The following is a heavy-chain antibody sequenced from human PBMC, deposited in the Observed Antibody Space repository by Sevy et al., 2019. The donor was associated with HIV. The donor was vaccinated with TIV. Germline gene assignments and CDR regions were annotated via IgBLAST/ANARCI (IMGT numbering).Heavy chain of an antibody. Sequence: GGSLRLSCAASGFTFSSYGMHWVRQAPGKGLEWVAVIWYDGSNKYYADSVKGRFTISRDNSKNTLYLQMNGLRAEDTAVYYCARDLRFLEWLSPYYYYGMDVWGQGTTVTVSS. V-gene: IGHV3-33*01. CDR3: ARDLRFLEWLSPYYYYGMDV. CDR2: IWYDGSNK. CDR1: GFTFSSYG. D-gene: IGHD3-3*01. J-gene: IGHJ6*02.